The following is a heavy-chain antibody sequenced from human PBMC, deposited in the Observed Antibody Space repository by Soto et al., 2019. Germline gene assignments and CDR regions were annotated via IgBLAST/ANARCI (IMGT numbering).Heavy chain of an antibody. J-gene: IGHJ4*02. D-gene: IGHD5-18*01. V-gene: IGHV4-59*01. Sequence: QVQLQESGPGLVKSSETLSLTCTVSGGSISSYYWSWIRQPPGKGLEWIGDIYYSGSTTYNPSLQSRVTIAVDTSKNQFSVTVRSVTAADTAVYYCARARDGYGGYFAYWGQGTLVTVSS. CDR1: GGSISSYY. CDR3: ARARDGYGGYFAY. CDR2: IYYSGST.